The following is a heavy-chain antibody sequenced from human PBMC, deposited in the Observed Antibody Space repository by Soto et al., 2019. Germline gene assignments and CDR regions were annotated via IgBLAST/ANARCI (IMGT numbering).Heavy chain of an antibody. V-gene: IGHV1-18*04. Sequence: QVQLVQSGAEVKKPGASVKVSCKASGYTFTSYGISWGRQAPGQRLEWMGWIRAYNGNTNYAQKLQCRVTMTTDTSTSTAYMELRSLRSDDTAVYYCAREIRDDGGGYYFDYWGQGTLVTVSS. CDR3: AREIRDDGGGYYFDY. D-gene: IGHD3-16*01. J-gene: IGHJ4*02. CDR1: GYTFTSYG. CDR2: IRAYNGNT.